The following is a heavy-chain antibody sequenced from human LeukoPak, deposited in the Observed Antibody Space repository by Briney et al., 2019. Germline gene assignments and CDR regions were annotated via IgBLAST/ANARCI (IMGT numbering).Heavy chain of an antibody. CDR3: ARGHSSGPNWFDP. J-gene: IGHJ5*02. D-gene: IGHD6-19*01. Sequence: PSETLSLTCTVSGGSISGYYWSWIRQPAGKGLEWIGRIYTSGSTNYNPSLKSRVTMSVDTSKNQFSLKLGSVTAADTAVYYCARGHSSGPNWFDPWGQGTLVTVSS. V-gene: IGHV4-4*07. CDR1: GGSISGYY. CDR2: IYTSGST.